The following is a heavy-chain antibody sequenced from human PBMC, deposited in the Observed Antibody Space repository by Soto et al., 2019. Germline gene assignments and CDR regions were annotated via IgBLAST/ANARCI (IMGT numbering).Heavy chain of an antibody. D-gene: IGHD3-16*02. J-gene: IGHJ4*02. CDR1: GYRFTSYG. V-gene: IGHV1-18*01. CDR2: ISPYNGNT. CDR3: ARDLRTCGGVIVPFDY. Sequence: QVQLVQSGAEVKKPGASVKVSCKASGYRFTSYGISWARQAPGQGLEWVGWISPYNGNTNYAQKLQGRVTMTADTATSRAYMELRSLRSDDTAVYYCARDLRTCGGVIVPFDYWSQGTLVTVSS.